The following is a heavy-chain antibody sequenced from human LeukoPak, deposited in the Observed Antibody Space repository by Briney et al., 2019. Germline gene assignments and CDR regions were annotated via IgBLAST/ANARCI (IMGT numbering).Heavy chain of an antibody. CDR2: ISAGGGSTYYGGGIST. D-gene: IGHD2/OR15-2a*01. Sequence: GGSLRLSCAASGFTFSNYAMNWVRQAPGKGLEWVSAISAGGGSTYYGGGISTYYADSVKGRFTLSRDKSKTPLYLQMNSLSADDTAIYYCARDGSVSRRSTTDWYFDLWGRGTLVTVSS. J-gene: IGHJ2*01. CDR3: ARDGSVSRRSTTDWYFDL. V-gene: IGHV3-23*01. CDR1: GFTFSNYA.